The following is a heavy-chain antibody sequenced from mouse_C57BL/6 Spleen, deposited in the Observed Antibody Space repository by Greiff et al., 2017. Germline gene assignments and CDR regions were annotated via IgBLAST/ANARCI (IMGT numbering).Heavy chain of an antibody. CDR1: GYTFTEYT. J-gene: IGHJ2*01. D-gene: IGHD2-1*01. Sequence: QVHVKQSGAELVKPGASVKLSCKASGYTFTEYTIHWVKQRSGQGLEWIGWFYPGSGSIKYNEKFKDKATLTADKSSSTVYMELSRLTSEDSAVXFCARHGSPYGNYPHFDYWGQGTTLTVSS. V-gene: IGHV1-62-2*01. CDR2: FYPGSGSI. CDR3: ARHGSPYGNYPHFDY.